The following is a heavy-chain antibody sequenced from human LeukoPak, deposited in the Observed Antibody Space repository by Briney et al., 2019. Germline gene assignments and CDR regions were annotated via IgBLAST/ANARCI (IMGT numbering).Heavy chain of an antibody. Sequence: GGSLRLSCAASGFTFSSYAMHWVRQAPGKGLEWVAVISYDGSNKYYADSVKGRFTISRDNSKNTLYLQMNSLRAEDTAVYYCARDGYDILTGYSSYYFDYWGQGTLSPSPQ. V-gene: IGHV3-30-3*01. CDR1: GFTFSSYA. CDR3: ARDGYDILTGYSSYYFDY. J-gene: IGHJ4*02. CDR2: ISYDGSNK. D-gene: IGHD3-9*01.